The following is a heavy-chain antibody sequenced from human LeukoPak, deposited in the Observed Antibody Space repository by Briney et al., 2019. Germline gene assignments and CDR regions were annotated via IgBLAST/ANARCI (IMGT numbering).Heavy chain of an antibody. V-gene: IGHV4-38-2*02. D-gene: IGHD6-19*01. CDR1: GYSISSGYY. Sequence: PSETLSLTCTVSGYSISSGYYWGWIRPPPGKGLEWIGEINHSGSTNYNPSLKSRVTISVDTSKNQFSLKLSSVTAADTAVYYCARRSYSSGWYAQVYYFDYWGQGTLVTVSS. J-gene: IGHJ4*02. CDR2: INHSGST. CDR3: ARRSYSSGWYAQVYYFDY.